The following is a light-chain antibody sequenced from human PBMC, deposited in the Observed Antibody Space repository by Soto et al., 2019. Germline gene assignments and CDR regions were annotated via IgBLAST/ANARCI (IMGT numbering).Light chain of an antibody. V-gene: IGKV1-5*03. CDR1: PSIDNW. J-gene: IGKJ2*01. CDR3: QQYNSYPMYT. Sequence: DIQMTQAPSTLSASVGDRVTITCRASPSIDNWLAWYQQKVGEAPKLLIYEASSLEGGVPSRFSGSGSGTEFTLPISSLQPDDFATYFCQQYNSYPMYTFGQGTKLE. CDR2: EAS.